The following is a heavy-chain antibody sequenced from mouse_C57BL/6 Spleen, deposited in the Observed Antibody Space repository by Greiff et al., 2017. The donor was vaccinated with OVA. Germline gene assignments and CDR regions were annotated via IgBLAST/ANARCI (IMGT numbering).Heavy chain of an antibody. J-gene: IGHJ4*01. CDR1: GYTFTDYN. CDR3: ARWLLRGRDYAMDY. V-gene: IGHV1-22*01. CDR2: INPNNGGT. Sequence: VQLQQSGPELVKPGASVKMSCKASGYTFTDYNMHWVKQSHGKSLEWIGYINPNNGGTSYNQKFKGKATLTVNKSSSTAYMELRSLTSEDSAVYYCARWLLRGRDYAMDYWGQGTSVTVSS. D-gene: IGHD2-3*01.